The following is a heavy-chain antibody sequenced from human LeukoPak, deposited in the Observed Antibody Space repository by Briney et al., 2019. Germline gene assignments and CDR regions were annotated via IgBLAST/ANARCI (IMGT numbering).Heavy chain of an antibody. Sequence: PSETLSLTCAVYGGSFSGYYWSWVRQPPGKGLEWIGEINHSGSTNYNPSLKSRVTISVDTSKNQFSLKLSSVTAADTAVYYCARDKGFEYQHIYYFDYWGQGTLVTVSS. D-gene: IGHD2-2*01. CDR1: GGSFSGYY. J-gene: IGHJ4*02. V-gene: IGHV4-34*01. CDR3: ARDKGFEYQHIYYFDY. CDR2: INHSGST.